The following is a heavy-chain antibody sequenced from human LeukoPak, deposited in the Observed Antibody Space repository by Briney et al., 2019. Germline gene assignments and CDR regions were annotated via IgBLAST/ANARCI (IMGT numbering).Heavy chain of an antibody. CDR3: AAPRDFWSGYYGY. D-gene: IGHD3-3*01. V-gene: IGHV3-23*01. CDR1: GFTFSSYA. J-gene: IGHJ4*02. Sequence: GGSLRLSCAASGFTFSSYAMSWVRQAPAKGLEWVSAISGSGGSTYYADSVKGRFTISRDNAKNSLYLQMNSLRAEDTAVYYCAAPRDFWSGYYGYWGQGTLVTVSS. CDR2: ISGSGGST.